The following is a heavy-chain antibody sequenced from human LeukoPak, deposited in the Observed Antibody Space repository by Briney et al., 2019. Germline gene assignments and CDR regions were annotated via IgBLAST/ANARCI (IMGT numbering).Heavy chain of an antibody. D-gene: IGHD6-25*01. J-gene: IGHJ4*02. CDR3: ARGISSGYGN. V-gene: IGHV1-2*02. CDR2: INPNSGGT. CDR1: GYTFTDYY. Sequence: GASVKVSCKASGYTFTDYYIHWVRHAPGQGLESMGWINPNSGGTNYAQRFQGRVTMTRDTSILTSYMELTRLTSDDTAEYYCARGISSGYGNWGQGTLVTVSS.